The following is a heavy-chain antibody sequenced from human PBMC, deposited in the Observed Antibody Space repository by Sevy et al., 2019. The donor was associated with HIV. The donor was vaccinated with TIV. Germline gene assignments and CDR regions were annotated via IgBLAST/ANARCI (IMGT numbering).Heavy chain of an antibody. CDR3: AREATGAFDY. J-gene: IGHJ4*02. D-gene: IGHD5-12*01. CDR2: IHYSGRT. Sequence: SETLSLTCTVSGGSFTTYYWSWIRQPPGKGLEWIGYIHYSGRTNYNPSLKSRLTISVDTSKNQFSLKLTSVTAADTAVYYCAREATGAFDYWGQGTLVTVSS. CDR1: GGSFTTYY. V-gene: IGHV4-59*01.